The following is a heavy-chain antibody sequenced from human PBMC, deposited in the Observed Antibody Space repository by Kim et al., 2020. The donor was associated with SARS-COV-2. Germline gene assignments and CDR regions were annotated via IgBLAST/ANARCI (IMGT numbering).Heavy chain of an antibody. D-gene: IGHD3-22*01. V-gene: IGHV3-53*01. Sequence: SAKARFTSTRDKAKNTLYLQMNSLRAEDTAVYYCACSYYDSSGYYWTFDYWGQGTLVTVSS. CDR3: ACSYYDSSGYYWTFDY. J-gene: IGHJ4*02.